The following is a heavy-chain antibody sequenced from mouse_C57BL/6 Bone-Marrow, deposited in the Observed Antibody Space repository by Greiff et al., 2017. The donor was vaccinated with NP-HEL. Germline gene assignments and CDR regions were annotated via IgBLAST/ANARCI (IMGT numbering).Heavy chain of an antibody. D-gene: IGHD2-3*01. V-gene: IGHV1-80*01. CDR1: GYAFSSYW. Sequence: VKLVESGAELVKPGASVKISCKASGYAFSSYWMNWVKQRPGKGLEWIGQIYPGDGDTNYNGKFKGKATLTADKSSSTAYMQLSSLTSEDSAVYFCARGDGYYYGGPYFDVWGTGTTVTVSS. J-gene: IGHJ1*03. CDR2: IYPGDGDT. CDR3: ARGDGYYYGGPYFDV.